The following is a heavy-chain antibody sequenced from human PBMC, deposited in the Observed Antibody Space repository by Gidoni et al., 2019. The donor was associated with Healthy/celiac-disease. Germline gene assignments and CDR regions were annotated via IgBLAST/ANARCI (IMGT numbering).Heavy chain of an antibody. D-gene: IGHD4-17*01. CDR1: GYTFTSYY. CDR3: ARYGPTDAFDI. J-gene: IGHJ3*02. Sequence: QVQLVQSGAEVKKPGASVKVSCQASGYTFTSYYMHWVRQAPGQGLEWMGIINPSGGSTSYAQKFQGRVTMTRDTSTSTVYMELSSLRSEDTAVYYCARYGPTDAFDIWGQGTMVTVSS. CDR2: INPSGGST. V-gene: IGHV1-46*03.